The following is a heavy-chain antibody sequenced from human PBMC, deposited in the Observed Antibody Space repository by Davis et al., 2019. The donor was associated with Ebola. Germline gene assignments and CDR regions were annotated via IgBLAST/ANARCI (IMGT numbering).Heavy chain of an antibody. CDR3: ARDKSLNSLTLFDY. V-gene: IGHV1-18*01. CDR2: ISAYNGNT. Sequence: ASVKVSCKASGYTFTSYGISWVRQAPGQGLEWMGWISAYNGNTNYAQKLQGRVTMTTDTSTSTAYMELSSLRSEDTAVYYCARDKSLNSLTLFDYWGQGTLVTVSS. J-gene: IGHJ4*02. CDR1: GYTFTSYG.